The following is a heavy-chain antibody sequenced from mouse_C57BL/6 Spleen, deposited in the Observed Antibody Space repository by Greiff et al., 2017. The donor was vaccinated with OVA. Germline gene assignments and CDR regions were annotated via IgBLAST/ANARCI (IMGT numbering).Heavy chain of an antibody. CDR1: GFTFSDYG. D-gene: IGHD4-1*01. CDR2: ISSGSSTI. J-gene: IGHJ2*01. CDR3: ARKELGRRYFDC. Sequence: DVMLVESGGGLVKPGGSLKLSCAASGFTFSDYGMHWVRQAPEKGLEWVAYISSGSSTIYYADPVKGRFTISRDNAKNTLFLQMTSLRSEDTAMYYCARKELGRRYFDCWGQGTTLTVSS. V-gene: IGHV5-17*01.